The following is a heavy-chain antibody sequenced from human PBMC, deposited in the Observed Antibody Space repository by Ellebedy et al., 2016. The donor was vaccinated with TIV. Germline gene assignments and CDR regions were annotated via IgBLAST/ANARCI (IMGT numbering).Heavy chain of an antibody. Sequence: SETLSLTXTVSGGSISRGDYYWSWIRQPPGKGLEWIGYIYYSGSTYYNPSLKSRVTISVDTSKNQFSLKLSSVTAADTAVYYCARGYCSSTSCQWGHRFDPWGQGTLVTVSS. CDR2: IYYSGST. CDR3: ARGYCSSTSCQWGHRFDP. D-gene: IGHD2-2*01. CDR1: GGSISRGDYY. J-gene: IGHJ5*02. V-gene: IGHV4-30-4*01.